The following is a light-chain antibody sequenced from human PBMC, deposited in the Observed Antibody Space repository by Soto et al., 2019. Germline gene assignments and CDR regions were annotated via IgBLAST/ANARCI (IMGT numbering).Light chain of an antibody. CDR3: QHYVTWPLT. V-gene: IGKV3-15*01. CDR1: QGIGDT. J-gene: IGKJ4*01. Sequence: EIMMPQSPDTLSVYPGEGATLSCRASQGIGDTLAWYQQKPGQTPRLLIYDTSIRATGVPARFSGSRSGAEFTLTISSLQSEDFAVYYCQHYVTWPLTFGGGTKVDI. CDR2: DTS.